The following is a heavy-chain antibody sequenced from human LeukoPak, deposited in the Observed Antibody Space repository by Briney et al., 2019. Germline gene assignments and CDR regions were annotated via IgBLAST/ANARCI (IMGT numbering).Heavy chain of an antibody. V-gene: IGHV4-59*08. CDR3: ARRKGDTAMVMFDY. D-gene: IGHD5-18*01. J-gene: IGHJ4*02. CDR2: IYYSGST. Sequence: PSETLSLTCTVSGGSISSYYWSWIRQPPGKGLEWIGYIYYSGSTNYNPSLKSRVTISVDTSKNQSSLKLSSVTAADTAVYYCARRKGDTAMVMFDYWGQGTLVTVSS. CDR1: GGSISSYY.